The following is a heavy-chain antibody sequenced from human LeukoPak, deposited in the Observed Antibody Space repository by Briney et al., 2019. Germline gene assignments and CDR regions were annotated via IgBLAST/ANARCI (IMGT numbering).Heavy chain of an antibody. J-gene: IGHJ4*02. V-gene: IGHV3-30*18. CDR1: GFTFSSYG. CDR3: AKDRAAYCGGDCYLFDY. D-gene: IGHD2-21*02. Sequence: RGSLRLSCAASGFTFSSYGMHGVRQAPGKGLEWVAVISYDGSNKYYADSVKGRFTISRDNSKNTLYLQMNSLRAEDTAVYYCAKDRAAYCGGDCYLFDYWGQGTLVTVSS. CDR2: ISYDGSNK.